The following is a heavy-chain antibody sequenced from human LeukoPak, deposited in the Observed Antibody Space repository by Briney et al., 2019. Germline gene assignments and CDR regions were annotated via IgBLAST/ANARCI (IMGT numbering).Heavy chain of an antibody. CDR1: GYTFTSYG. J-gene: IGHJ4*02. CDR3: ARGRGYDSSGYYDY. V-gene: IGHV1-18*01. Sequence: ASVKNSCKASGYTFTSYGISWVREAPGQGLEWMGWISAYNGNTNYAQKLQGRVTMTTDTSTSTAYMELRSLRSDDTAVYYCARGRGYDSSGYYDYWGQGTLVTVSS. CDR2: ISAYNGNT. D-gene: IGHD3-22*01.